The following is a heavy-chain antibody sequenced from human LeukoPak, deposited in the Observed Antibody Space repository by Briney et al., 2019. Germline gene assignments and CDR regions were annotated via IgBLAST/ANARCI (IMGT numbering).Heavy chain of an antibody. CDR3: ARHYGP. V-gene: IGHV4-59*08. CDR2: IYYSGST. CDR1: GGSISSYY. Sequence: PSETLSLTCTVSGGSISSYYWSWIRQPPGKGLEWIGYIYYSGSTNYNPSLKSRVTIDTSKNQFSLKLNSVTAADTAVYYCARHYGPWGQGTLVTVSS. D-gene: IGHD3-10*01. J-gene: IGHJ5*02.